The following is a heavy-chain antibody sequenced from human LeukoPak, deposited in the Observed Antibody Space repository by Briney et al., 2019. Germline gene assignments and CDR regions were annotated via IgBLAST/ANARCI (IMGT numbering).Heavy chain of an antibody. Sequence: GESLKISCKGSGYSFTSYWIGWVRQMPGKGLEWMGIIYPGDADTRYSPSFQGQVTISADKSINTAYLQCSKLRASDTAMYYCARPLDPGTTSGFDLWGQGTMVTVSS. CDR1: GYSFTSYW. D-gene: IGHD3-10*01. CDR2: IYPGDADT. CDR3: ARPLDPGTTSGFDL. V-gene: IGHV5-51*01. J-gene: IGHJ3*01.